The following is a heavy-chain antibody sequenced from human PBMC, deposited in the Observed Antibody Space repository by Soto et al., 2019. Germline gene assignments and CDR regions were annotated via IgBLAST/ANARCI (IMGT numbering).Heavy chain of an antibody. CDR1: GYTFTSYG. V-gene: IGHV1-18*01. Sequence: ASVKVSCKASGYTFTSYGISWVRQAPGQGLEWMGGIIAYYGTANYAQKFQGRVTITADESTSTAYMELSSLRSDDTAVYYCARADVVVTAPRPRFDYWGQGTLVTVSS. CDR3: ARADVVVTAPRPRFDY. CDR2: IIAYYGTA. D-gene: IGHD2-21*02. J-gene: IGHJ4*02.